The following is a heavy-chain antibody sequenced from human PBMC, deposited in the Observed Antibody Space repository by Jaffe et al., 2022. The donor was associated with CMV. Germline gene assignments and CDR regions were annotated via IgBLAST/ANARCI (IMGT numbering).Heavy chain of an antibody. Sequence: EVQLLESGGGLVQPGESLRLSCVASGFTFSSYAMSWVRQAPGKGLEWVSGITGSGGSTYSADSVRGRFTISRGNSKNTLYLQVNSLRAEDTAVYYCAKGPSYFYDSSGFLYFDYWGQGTLVTVSS. J-gene: IGHJ4*02. CDR2: ITGSGGST. V-gene: IGHV3-23*01. CDR3: AKGPSYFYDSSGFLYFDY. D-gene: IGHD3-22*01. CDR1: GFTFSSYA.